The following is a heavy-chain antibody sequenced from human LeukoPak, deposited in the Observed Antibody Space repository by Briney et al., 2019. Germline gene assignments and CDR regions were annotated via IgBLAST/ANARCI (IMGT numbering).Heavy chain of an antibody. CDR1: GFTFSSYG. Sequence: GGSLRLSCAASGFTFSSYGMRWVRQAPGKGLEWVAVIWYDGSNKYYADSVKGRFTISRDNSKNTLYLQMNSLRAEDTAVYYCARDQCSSTSCSQSFYYWGQGTLVTVSS. J-gene: IGHJ4*02. D-gene: IGHD2-2*01. V-gene: IGHV3-33*01. CDR3: ARDQCSSTSCSQSFYY. CDR2: IWYDGSNK.